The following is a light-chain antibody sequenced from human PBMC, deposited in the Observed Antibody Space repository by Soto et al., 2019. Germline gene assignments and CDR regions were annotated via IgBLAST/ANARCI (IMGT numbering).Light chain of an antibody. CDR2: DVS. J-gene: IGLJ1*01. CDR3: SSYTISNTLV. V-gene: IGLV2-14*01. CDR1: SSHVGGYNY. Sequence: QSALTQPASVSGSPGQSITISCTGTSSHVGGYNYVSWYQQYPGKAPKLMIYDVSNRPSGVSNRFSGSKSGNTASLTISGLQAEDEADYYCSSYTISNTLVFGSGTKLTVL.